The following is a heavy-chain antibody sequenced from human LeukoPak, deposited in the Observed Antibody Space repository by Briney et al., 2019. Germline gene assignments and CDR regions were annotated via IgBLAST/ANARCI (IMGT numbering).Heavy chain of an antibody. Sequence: VASVKVSCKASGYTFTSYDMNWVRRATGQGLEWMGWMNPNSGNRGYAKKFQGRVTITRNTSISTAYMELSSLRSEDTAVYYCARSSRRVVIMSYWGQGTLVTVSS. CDR3: ARSSRRVVIMSY. D-gene: IGHD3-3*01. V-gene: IGHV1-8*01. CDR1: GYTFTSYD. CDR2: MNPNSGNR. J-gene: IGHJ4*02.